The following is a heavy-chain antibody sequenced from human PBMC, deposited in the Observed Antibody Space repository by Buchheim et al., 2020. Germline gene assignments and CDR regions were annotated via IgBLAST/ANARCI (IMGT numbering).Heavy chain of an antibody. V-gene: IGHV4-34*01. CDR2: INHSGST. J-gene: IGHJ4*02. CDR1: GGSFSGYY. CDR3: AAVAGQASYFDY. D-gene: IGHD6-19*01. Sequence: QVQLQQWGAGLLKPSETLSLTCAVYGGSFSGYYWSWIRQPPGKGLEWIGEINHSGSTNYNPSLKSRVTISVDTSKNQFSLKLSSGTAADTAVYYCAAVAGQASYFDYWGQGTL.